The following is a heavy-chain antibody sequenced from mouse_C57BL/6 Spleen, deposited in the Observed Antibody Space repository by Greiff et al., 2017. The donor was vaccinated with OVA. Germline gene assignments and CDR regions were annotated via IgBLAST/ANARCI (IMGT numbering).Heavy chain of an antibody. CDR2: ISSGGSYN. J-gene: IGHJ2*01. Sequence: EVKLEESGGDLVKPGGSLKLSCAASGFTFSSYGMSWVRQTPDKRLEWVATISSGGSYNYYPDSVKGRVTISREKAKNTLYLQMSSLKSEDTAMYYCARLTGDSFYFDYWGQGTTLTVSS. CDR1: GFTFSSYG. CDR3: ARLTGDSFYFDY. D-gene: IGHD2-13*01. V-gene: IGHV5-6*02.